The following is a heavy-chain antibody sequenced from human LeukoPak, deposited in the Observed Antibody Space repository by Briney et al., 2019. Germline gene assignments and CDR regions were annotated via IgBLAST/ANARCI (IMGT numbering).Heavy chain of an antibody. CDR1: GGTFSSYA. V-gene: IGHV1-69*04. J-gene: IGHJ6*02. CDR2: IIPILGIA. CDR3: ARDLFVSSGWYGMDV. Sequence: ASVKVSCKASGGTFSSYAISWVRQAPGQGLEWMGRIIPILGIANYAQKFQGRVTITADKSTSTAYMELSSLRSEDTAVYYCARDLFVSSGWYGMDVWGQGTTVTVSS. D-gene: IGHD6-19*01.